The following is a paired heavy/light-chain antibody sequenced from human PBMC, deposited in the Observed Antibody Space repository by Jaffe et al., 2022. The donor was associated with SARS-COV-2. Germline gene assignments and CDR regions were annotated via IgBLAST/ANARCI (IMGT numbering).Light chain of an antibody. J-gene: IGLJ3*02. Sequence: SYGLTQPPSVSVSPGQTASITCSGDGLGDKFVCWYQQKPGQSPVLIIYEDTKRPSGIPDRFSGSNSGATATLTISGTQTMDEADYYCQVWDDSAGVFGGGTKLTVL. CDR3: QVWDDSAGV. CDR2: EDT. V-gene: IGLV3-1*01. CDR1: GLGDKF.
Heavy chain of an antibody. CDR1: GDTFSSYG. Sequence: QVQLVQSGAEVRKPGASVKVSCKVSGDTFSSYGLNWVRQVPGLGLEWMGWISTFKGDTDYAQKFQDRVTITTDTSTNTAYMELRSLRSDDTAVYYCARGQDTIFGTSKYGMDVWGQGTTVTVSS. D-gene: IGHD3-3*01. CDR2: ISTFKGDT. CDR3: ARGQDTIFGTSKYGMDV. J-gene: IGHJ6*02. V-gene: IGHV1-18*01.